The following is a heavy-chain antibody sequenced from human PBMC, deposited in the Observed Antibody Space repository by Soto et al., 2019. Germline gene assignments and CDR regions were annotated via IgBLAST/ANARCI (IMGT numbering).Heavy chain of an antibody. Sequence: PGGSLRLSCAASGFTFSSYAMHWVRQAPGKGLEWVAVISYDGSNKYYADSVKGRFTISRDNSKNTLYLQMSSLRAEDTAVYYCARDYGDDSSGYPFDYWGQGTLVTVSS. CDR1: GFTFSSYA. CDR3: ARDYGDDSSGYPFDY. D-gene: IGHD3-22*01. J-gene: IGHJ4*02. CDR2: ISYDGSNK. V-gene: IGHV3-30-3*01.